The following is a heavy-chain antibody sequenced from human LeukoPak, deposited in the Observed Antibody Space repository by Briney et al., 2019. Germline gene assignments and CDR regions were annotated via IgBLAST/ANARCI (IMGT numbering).Heavy chain of an antibody. D-gene: IGHD3-9*01. CDR3: ARVDYDVSTGYQNYFEF. CDR2: IKQDGGEK. CDR1: GFTFSSYW. V-gene: IGHV3-7*01. J-gene: IGHJ4*02. Sequence: GGSLRLSCAASGFTFSSYWMSWVRQAPGRGLEWVANIKQDGGEKYYVDSVKGRFTISRDNAKNSLYLQMNSLRAEDTAVYYCARVDYDVSTGYQNYFEFWGQGTLVTVSA.